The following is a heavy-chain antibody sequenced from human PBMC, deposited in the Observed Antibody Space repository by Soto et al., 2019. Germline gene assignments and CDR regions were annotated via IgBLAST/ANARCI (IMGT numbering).Heavy chain of an antibody. V-gene: IGHV3-30*18. J-gene: IGHJ4*02. D-gene: IGHD1-26*01. CDR2: ISYDGSSQ. CDR1: GFTFTTYA. Sequence: QVQVVESGGGVVQPGRSLRLSCAASGFTFTTYAMHWVRQAPGKGLEWVALISYDGSSQYYADSVRGRFTISRDNSKNTVFLQMNGLSSKDTAIYYCAKGGDTGGYYGGGHFDDWGQGTLVTVSS. CDR3: AKGGDTGGYYGGGHFDD.